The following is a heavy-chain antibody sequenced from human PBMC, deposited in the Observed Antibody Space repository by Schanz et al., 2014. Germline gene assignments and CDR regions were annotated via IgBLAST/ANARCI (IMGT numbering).Heavy chain of an antibody. CDR1: GYTFTSYY. CDR3: TTETIAMAGTFSI. V-gene: IGHV7-4-1*02. CDR2: INTNTGNP. D-gene: IGHD6-19*01. Sequence: QVQLVQSGAEVKKPGASVKVSCKASGYTFTSYYMYWVRQAPGQGLEWVGWINTNTGNPTYAQGFTGRFVFSLDTSVSTAYLQISSLKAEDTAAYYCTTETIAMAGTFSIWGQGTLVTVSS. J-gene: IGHJ4*02.